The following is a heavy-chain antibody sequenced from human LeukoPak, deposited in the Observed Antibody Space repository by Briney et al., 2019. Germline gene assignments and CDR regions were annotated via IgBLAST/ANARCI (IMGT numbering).Heavy chain of an antibody. CDR3: ASSSWGNYEGY. J-gene: IGHJ4*02. Sequence: PGGSLRLSCAGARSTFGGYAMSWVRQAPGKGLEWLSYIGSSSSPIYYADSVKGRFTISRDNAKNSLYLQMNGLRDDDTAVYYCASSSWGNYEGYWGQGTLVTVSS. D-gene: IGHD3-16*01. CDR2: IGSSSSPI. CDR1: RSTFGGYA. V-gene: IGHV3-48*02.